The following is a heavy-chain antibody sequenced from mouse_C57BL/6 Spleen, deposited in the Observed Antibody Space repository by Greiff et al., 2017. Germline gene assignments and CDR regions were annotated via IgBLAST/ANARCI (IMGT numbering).Heavy chain of an antibody. V-gene: IGHV1-55*01. CDR1: GYTFTSYW. D-gene: IGHD2-4*01. Sequence: VQLQQPGAELVKPGASVKMSCKASGYTFTSYWITWVKQRPGQGLEWIGDIYPGSGSTNYNEKFKSKATLTVDTSSSTAYMQLSSLTSEDSAVYYCARAGYDYAGFAYWGQGTLVTVSA. CDR3: ARAGYDYAGFAY. CDR2: IYPGSGST. J-gene: IGHJ3*01.